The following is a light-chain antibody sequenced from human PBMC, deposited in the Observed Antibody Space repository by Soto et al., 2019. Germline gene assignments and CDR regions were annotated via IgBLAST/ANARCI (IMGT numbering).Light chain of an antibody. CDR1: SSDVGAYNF. CDR2: EVR. CDR3: GSYTTSSNDV. V-gene: IGLV2-14*01. Sequence: QSALTQPASVSGSPGQSITISCSGSSSDVGAYNFVSWYQQHPGKAPKLMIYEVRNRPSGVSNRFSGSKSGNTASLTISGLQAEDEAIYYCGSYTTSSNDVFGTGTKLTVL. J-gene: IGLJ1*01.